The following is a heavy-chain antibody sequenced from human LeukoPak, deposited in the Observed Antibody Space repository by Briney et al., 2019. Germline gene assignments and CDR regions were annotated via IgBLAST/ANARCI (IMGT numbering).Heavy chain of an antibody. J-gene: IGHJ4*02. CDR1: GFTFSSYG. CDR3: AKDRPPYYYDTSGPDY. Sequence: GSLRLSCAASGFTFSSYGMHWVRQAPGKGLEWVAFIRYDGSNKYYADSVKGRFTISRDNSKNTLYLQMNSLRAEDTAVYYCAKDRPPYYYDTSGPDYWGQGTLVTVSS. V-gene: IGHV3-30*02. CDR2: IRYDGSNK. D-gene: IGHD3-22*01.